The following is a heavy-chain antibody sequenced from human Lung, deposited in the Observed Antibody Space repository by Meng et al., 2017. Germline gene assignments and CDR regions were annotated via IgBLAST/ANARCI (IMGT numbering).Heavy chain of an antibody. J-gene: IGHJ4*02. Sequence: GESLKISCAASGFSFSYFWMSWVRQVPGKGLEWVANIKQDGSEKYYMDSVKGRSTISRDNAKNLMYLQMNSLRGEDTAVYYCAREGVRRMSTVTLGYFDYWGQGSLVTVSS. D-gene: IGHD4-17*01. CDR2: IKQDGSEK. V-gene: IGHV3-7*01. CDR3: AREGVRRMSTVTLGYFDY. CDR1: GFSFSYFW.